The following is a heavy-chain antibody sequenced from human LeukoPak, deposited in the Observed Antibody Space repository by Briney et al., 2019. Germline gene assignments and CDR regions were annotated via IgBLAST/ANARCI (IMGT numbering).Heavy chain of an antibody. CDR3: AKSPMRTVTTNYFDY. CDR2: ISSSSSTI. Sequence: SGGSLRLSCAASGFTFSSYSMNWVRQAPGKGLEWVSYISSSSSTIYYADSVKGRFTISRDNAKNSLYLQMSSLRAEDTAVYYCAKSPMRTVTTNYFDYWGPGTLITVSS. D-gene: IGHD4-17*01. V-gene: IGHV3-48*01. CDR1: GFTFSSYS. J-gene: IGHJ4*02.